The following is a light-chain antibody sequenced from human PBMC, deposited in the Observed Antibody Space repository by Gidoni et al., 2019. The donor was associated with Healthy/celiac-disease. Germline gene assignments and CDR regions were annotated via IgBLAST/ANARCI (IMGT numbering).Light chain of an antibody. CDR3: QQLNSYPLT. Sequence: IQLTPSPSSLSASVGDRVTITCRASQGISSYLAWYQQKPGKAPKLLIYAASTLQSGVPSRCSGSGSGTDFTLTISSLQPEDFATYYCQQLNSYPLTFGGGTKVEIK. CDR1: QGISSY. V-gene: IGKV1-9*01. CDR2: AAS. J-gene: IGKJ4*01.